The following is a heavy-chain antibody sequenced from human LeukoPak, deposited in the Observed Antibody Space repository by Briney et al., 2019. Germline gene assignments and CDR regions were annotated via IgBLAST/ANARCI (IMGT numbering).Heavy chain of an antibody. Sequence: SETLSLTCTVSGGSISSSSYYWGWIRQPPGKGLEWIGTIYYSGSTYYNPSLQSRVTISADTPKNQFSLKLSSVTAVDTAVYYCARDVGEPPLDWFDPWGQGTLVTVSS. CDR3: ARDVGEPPLDWFDP. CDR2: IYYSGST. D-gene: IGHD3-16*01. V-gene: IGHV4-39*02. J-gene: IGHJ5*02. CDR1: GGSISSSSYY.